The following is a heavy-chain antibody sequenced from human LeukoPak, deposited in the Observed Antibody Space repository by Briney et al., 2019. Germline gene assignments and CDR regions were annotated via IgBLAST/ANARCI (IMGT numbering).Heavy chain of an antibody. J-gene: IGHJ4*02. V-gene: IGHV4-34*01. CDR3: ARAEGYCSGGSCWTYYYFDY. Sequence: SETLSLTCAVYGGSFSGYYWSWIRQTPGKGLEWIGEINHSGSTNYNPSLKSRVTISVDTSKNQFSLKLSSVTAADTAVYYCARAEGYCSGGSCWTYYYFDYWGQGTLVTVSS. CDR2: INHSGST. D-gene: IGHD2-15*01. CDR1: GGSFSGYY.